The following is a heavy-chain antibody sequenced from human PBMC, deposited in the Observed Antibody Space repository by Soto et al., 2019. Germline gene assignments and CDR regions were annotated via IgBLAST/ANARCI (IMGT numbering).Heavy chain of an antibody. Sequence: GGSLRLSCAASGFTFSSYGMHWVRQAPGKGLEWVAVISYDGSNKYYADSVKGRFTISRDNSKNTLYLQMNSLRAEDTAVYYCAKEFGLDSSSWYTDYYYYGMDVWGQGTTVTVSS. CDR3: AKEFGLDSSSWYTDYYYYGMDV. D-gene: IGHD6-13*01. CDR2: ISYDGSNK. CDR1: GFTFSSYG. V-gene: IGHV3-30*18. J-gene: IGHJ6*02.